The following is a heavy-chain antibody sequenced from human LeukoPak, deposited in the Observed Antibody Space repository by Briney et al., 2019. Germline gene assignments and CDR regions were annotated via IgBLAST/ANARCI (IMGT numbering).Heavy chain of an antibody. Sequence: SVKVSCKASGGTFSTHSISWVRQAPGRGLEWMGGIIPIFHTPKNSQKFLGRVTFTADESSSTAYMELSNLRSEDTAVYYCARVGLYSSGWYRGDYWGQGTLVTVSS. V-gene: IGHV1-69*01. D-gene: IGHD6-19*01. J-gene: IGHJ4*02. CDR3: ARVGLYSSGWYRGDY. CDR2: IIPIFHTP. CDR1: GGTFSTHS.